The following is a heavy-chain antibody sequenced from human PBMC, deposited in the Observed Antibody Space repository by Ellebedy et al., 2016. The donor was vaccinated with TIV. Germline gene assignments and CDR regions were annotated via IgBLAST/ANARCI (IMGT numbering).Heavy chain of an antibody. CDR2: INHSGST. Sequence: SETLSLXXAVYGGSFSGYYWSWIRQPPGKGLEWIGEINHSGSTNYNPSLKSRVTISVDTSKNQFSLKLSSVTAADTAVYYCARRQWELLQSYYFDYWGQGTLVTVSS. V-gene: IGHV4-34*01. CDR1: GGSFSGYY. D-gene: IGHD1-26*01. CDR3: ARRQWELLQSYYFDY. J-gene: IGHJ4*02.